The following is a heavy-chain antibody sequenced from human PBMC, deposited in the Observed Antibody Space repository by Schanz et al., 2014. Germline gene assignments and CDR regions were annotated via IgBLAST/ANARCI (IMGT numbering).Heavy chain of an antibody. CDR3: ARRAACRRIGCPFDS. J-gene: IGHJ4*02. D-gene: IGHD2-15*01. CDR2: VRNKNNRDTT. V-gene: IGHV3-72*01. CDR1: GFTFSDHY. Sequence: EVQLVESGGGLVQPGGSLRLSCAASGFTFSDHYMDWVRQAPGKGMEWVGRVRNKNNRDTTEYAASVKGRFTISRDDSKNSLDLQMNSLKTEDTAMYYWARRAACRRIGCPFDSWGQGTLVTVSS.